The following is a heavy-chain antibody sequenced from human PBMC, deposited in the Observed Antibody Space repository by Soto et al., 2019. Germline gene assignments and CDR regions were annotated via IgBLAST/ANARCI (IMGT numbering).Heavy chain of an antibody. Sequence: EVQLLESGGGLVQPGGSLRLSCAASGFTFSSYAMSWVRQAPGKGLEWVSAISGSGGSTYYADSVKGRFTISRDNSKNTLYLQVNRLRAEDTAVYYCAKDGGRGSGSTEIDYWGQGALVTVSS. CDR3: AKDGGRGSGSTEIDY. CDR1: GFTFSSYA. V-gene: IGHV3-23*01. J-gene: IGHJ4*02. CDR2: ISGSGGST. D-gene: IGHD3-10*01.